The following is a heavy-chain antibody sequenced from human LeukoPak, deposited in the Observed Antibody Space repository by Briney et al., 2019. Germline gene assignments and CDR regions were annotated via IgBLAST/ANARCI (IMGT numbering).Heavy chain of an antibody. CDR1: GGSFSGYY. D-gene: IGHD1-14*01. CDR3: AGSTGPLYY. Sequence: SETLSLTCAVYGGSFSGYYWSWIRQPPGKGLEWIGEINHSGSTNYNPSLKSRVTISVDTSKNQFSLKLSSVTAADTAVYYCAGSTGPLYYWGQGTLVTVSS. V-gene: IGHV4-34*01. CDR2: INHSGST. J-gene: IGHJ4*02.